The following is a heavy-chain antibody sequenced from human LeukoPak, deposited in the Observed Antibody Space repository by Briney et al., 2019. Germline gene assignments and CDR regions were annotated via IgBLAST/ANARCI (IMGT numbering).Heavy chain of an antibody. Sequence: ASVKVSCKASGYTFTSFGISWVRQAPGQGLEWMGWISVHNGNTNYAQKLQGRVTMTTDTSTSAAYMELRGLRSDDTAVYYCARRIAEAGSFDMWGQGTMVTVSS. CDR3: ARRIAEAGSFDM. D-gene: IGHD6-13*01. CDR2: ISVHNGNT. V-gene: IGHV1-18*01. J-gene: IGHJ3*02. CDR1: GYTFTSFG.